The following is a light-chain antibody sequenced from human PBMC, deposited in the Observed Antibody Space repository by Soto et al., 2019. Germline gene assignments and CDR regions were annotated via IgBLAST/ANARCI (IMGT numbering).Light chain of an antibody. V-gene: IGLV3-21*04. Sequence: SYELTQPPSVSVAPGKTARITCGGPNIGTKTVHWYQRKPGQAPVVVIYYDSDRPSGIPERFSGSTSGNTATLTISGVEAGDEADYYCQVWDTSSDHLVFGGGTKLTVL. J-gene: IGLJ2*01. CDR1: NIGTKT. CDR3: QVWDTSSDHLV. CDR2: YDS.